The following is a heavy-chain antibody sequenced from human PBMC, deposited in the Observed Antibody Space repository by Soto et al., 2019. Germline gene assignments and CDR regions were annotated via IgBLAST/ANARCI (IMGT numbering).Heavy chain of an antibody. Sequence: GGSLRLSCAASGFTLSSYYISWVRQAPGKGLEWVGNIKGDGSDAHYPDSVKGRFTISSDNAENSIYLQMNNLRAEDTAMYYCARDPVTSDWGQGTLVTVSS. CDR3: ARDPVTSD. CDR1: GFTLSSYY. V-gene: IGHV3-7*03. J-gene: IGHJ4*02. CDR2: IKGDGSDA.